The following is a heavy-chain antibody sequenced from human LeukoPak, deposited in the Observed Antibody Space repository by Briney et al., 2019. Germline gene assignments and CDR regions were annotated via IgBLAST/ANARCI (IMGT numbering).Heavy chain of an antibody. CDR3: ARGGSESPYYFEY. J-gene: IGHJ4*02. CDR1: GGSVSSGNNY. Sequence: SETLSLTCSVSGGSVSSGNNYWNWIRHPPGKGLAWIGYMYYSGSTHYNPSLRSRVTISVDRSKNQFSLNLSSVTAADTAVYYCARGGSESPYYFEYWGQGTLVTVSS. CDR2: MYYSGST. V-gene: IGHV4-61*01. D-gene: IGHD1-26*01.